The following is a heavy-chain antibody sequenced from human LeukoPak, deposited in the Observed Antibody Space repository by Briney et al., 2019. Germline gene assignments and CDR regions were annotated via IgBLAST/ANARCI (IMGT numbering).Heavy chain of an antibody. Sequence: GWSLRLSCTASGFTLSTYDMHWVRQAPGKGLQWVTFIRYDGNSESYADSVKGRFIISRDNSKNTLYLQMNSLRAEDTALYFCAKDLTYTSQGGSDSWGQGTLVIVSS. V-gene: IGHV3-30*02. J-gene: IGHJ4*02. CDR2: IRYDGNSE. CDR1: GFTLSTYD. CDR3: AKDLTYTSQGGSDS. D-gene: IGHD3-16*01.